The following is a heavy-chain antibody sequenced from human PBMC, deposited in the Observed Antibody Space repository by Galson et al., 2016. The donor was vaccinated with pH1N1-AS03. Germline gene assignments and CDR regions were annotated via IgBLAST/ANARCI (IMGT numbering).Heavy chain of an antibody. J-gene: IGHJ4*02. D-gene: IGHD3-3*01. CDR2: IYQTGST. CDR1: GGSINSYY. Sequence: ETLSLTCSASGGSINSYYWNWIRQPPGKGLEWIGYIYQTGSTKYNPSLKSRVTISVDTSKNQFSLKLISVTAADTAVYYCARGAFTYYDFSTGYFPFDLWGQGTLVTVSS. V-gene: IGHV4-59*01. CDR3: ARGAFTYYDFSTGYFPFDL.